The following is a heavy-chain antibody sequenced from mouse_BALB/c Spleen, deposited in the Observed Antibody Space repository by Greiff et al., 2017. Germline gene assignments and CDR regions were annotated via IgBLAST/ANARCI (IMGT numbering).Heavy chain of an antibody. J-gene: IGHJ4*01. CDR2: IDTSDSYT. CDR3: HYGGSYGAMDY. D-gene: IGHD1-1*01. CDR1: GYTFTDYW. Sequence: QVQLKQPGAELVMPGASVKMSCKASGYTFTDYWMHWVKQRPGQGLEWIGAIDTSDSYTSYNQKFKGKATLTVDESSSTAYMQLSSLTSEDSAVYYCHYGGSYGAMDYWGQGTSVTVSS. V-gene: IGHV1-69*01.